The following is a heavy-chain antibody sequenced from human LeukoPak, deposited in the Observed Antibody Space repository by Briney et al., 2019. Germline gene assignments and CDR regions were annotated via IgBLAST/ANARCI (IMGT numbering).Heavy chain of an antibody. D-gene: IGHD6-6*01. CDR2: MNPNSGNT. V-gene: IGHV1-8*03. CDR1: GYTFTSYD. Sequence: ASVKVSCKASGYTFTSYDINWVRQATGQGLEWMGWMNPNSGNTGYAQKFHGRVTITRNTSISTAYMELSSLRSEDTAVYYCARGIAARHNWFDPWGQGTLVTVSS. J-gene: IGHJ5*02. CDR3: ARGIAARHNWFDP.